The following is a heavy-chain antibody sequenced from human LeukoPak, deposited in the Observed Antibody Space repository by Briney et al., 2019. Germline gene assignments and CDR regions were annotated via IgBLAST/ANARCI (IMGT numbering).Heavy chain of an antibody. V-gene: IGHV5-51*01. D-gene: IGHD2-15*01. CDR1: GYSFSDYW. CDR3: ARHGLGGCSGGRCYTSFHYYGMDV. CDR2: IFPGDSDT. J-gene: IGHJ6*02. Sequence: GESLKISCKGYGYSFSDYWIGWVRQMPGKGLEWMGIIFPGDSDTKYSPSFQGQVTISVDKSLSTAYLQWTSLRASDTAIYYCARHGLGGCSGGRCYTSFHYYGMDVWGQGTTVTVSS.